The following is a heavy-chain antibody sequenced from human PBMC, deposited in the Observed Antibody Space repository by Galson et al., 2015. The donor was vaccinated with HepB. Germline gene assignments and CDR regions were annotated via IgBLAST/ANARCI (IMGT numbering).Heavy chain of an antibody. J-gene: IGHJ1*01. CDR3: AGCYRGGDCYGYFQH. CDR2: IGSSSSYI. D-gene: IGHD2-21*02. Sequence: SLRLSCAASGFTFSSYSMNWVRQAPGKGLEWVSSIGSSSSYIYYADSVKGRFTISRDNAKNSLYLQMNSLRAEDTAVYYCAGCYRGGDCYGYFQHWGQGTLVTVSS. CDR1: GFTFSSYS. V-gene: IGHV3-21*01.